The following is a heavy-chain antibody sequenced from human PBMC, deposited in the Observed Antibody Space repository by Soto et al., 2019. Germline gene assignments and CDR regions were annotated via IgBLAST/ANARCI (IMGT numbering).Heavy chain of an antibody. V-gene: IGHV3-73*01. Sequence: EVQLVESGGGLVQPGGSLKLSWVASGYTFSGSAFHWVRQASGKGLEWVGRIRGKANSYETAYAESVKGRFTISRDDSNNTAFLQMNRLKSEDTVVYYCTSRYCSSASCHTWGQGSRVTVSS. CDR2: IRGKANSYET. CDR1: GYTFSGSA. J-gene: IGHJ5*02. CDR3: TSRYCSSASCHT. D-gene: IGHD2-2*01.